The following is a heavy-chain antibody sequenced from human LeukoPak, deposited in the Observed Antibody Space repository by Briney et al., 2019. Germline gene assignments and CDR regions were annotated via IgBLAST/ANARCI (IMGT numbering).Heavy chain of an antibody. CDR3: AWAPVGLSPNNWFDP. V-gene: IGHV1-2*02. J-gene: IGHJ5*02. CDR2: INPKSGGT. D-gene: IGHD1-26*01. CDR1: GYTFTGYY. Sequence: VASVKVSCKASGYTFTGYYIHWVRQAPGQGLEWMGWINPKSGGTNHAQKFQGRVTMTKDTSISTAYMELRSLRSDDTAVYYCAWAPVGLSPNNWFDPWGQGTLVTVSS.